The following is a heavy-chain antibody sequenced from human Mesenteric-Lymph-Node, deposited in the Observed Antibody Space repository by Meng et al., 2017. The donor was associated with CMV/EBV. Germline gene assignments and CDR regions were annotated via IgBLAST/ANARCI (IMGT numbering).Heavy chain of an antibody. CDR3: SSLAPLNNTKDKIPSGY. Sequence: QVQLQQWGAGLLKPSETLSLTCAVYGVSFSAYYWHWIRQPPRKGLEWIGEINHNGSTNYNPSLKSRITISVDTSKNQFSLKLTSVTAADTAVYFCSSLAPLNNTKDKIPSGYWGQGTLVTVSS. J-gene: IGHJ4*02. D-gene: IGHD1-14*01. CDR2: INHNGST. V-gene: IGHV4-34*01. CDR1: GVSFSAYY.